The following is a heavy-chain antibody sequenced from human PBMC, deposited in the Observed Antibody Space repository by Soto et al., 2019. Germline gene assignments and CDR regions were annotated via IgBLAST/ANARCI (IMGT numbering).Heavy chain of an antibody. CDR1: GFTFSCYG. J-gene: IGHJ4*02. D-gene: IGHD2-21*01. V-gene: IGHV3-30*18. CDR3: AKDHEVMATMGVDY. CDR2: ISYDGSNK. Sequence: QVQLVESGGGVVQPGRSLRLSCAASGFTFSCYGMHWVRQAPGKGLEWVAVISYDGSNKYYADSVKGRFTISRDNSKNTLYLQMNSLRAEDTAVYYCAKDHEVMATMGVDYWGQGTLVTVSS.